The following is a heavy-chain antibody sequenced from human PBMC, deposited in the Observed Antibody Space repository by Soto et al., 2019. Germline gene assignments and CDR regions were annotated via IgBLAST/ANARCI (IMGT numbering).Heavy chain of an antibody. Sequence: GASVKVSCKACGYSFTSHYRHWVRQATGQGLEWMGIINPSGGSTRYAQKFQGRVTMTRDTSTSTVYMELSSLKSEDTAVYYCARGLIYDSSGYYFDYWGQGTLVTVSS. D-gene: IGHD3-22*01. CDR1: GYSFTSHY. CDR2: INPSGGST. CDR3: ARGLIYDSSGYYFDY. V-gene: IGHV1-46*01. J-gene: IGHJ4*02.